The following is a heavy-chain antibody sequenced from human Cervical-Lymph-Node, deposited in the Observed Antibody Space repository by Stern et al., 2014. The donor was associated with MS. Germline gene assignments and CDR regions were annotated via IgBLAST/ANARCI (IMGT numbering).Heavy chain of an antibody. CDR1: GFPFSSYW. CDR3: ARDRCSGGNCYFYYYGLDV. V-gene: IGHV3-7*01. D-gene: IGHD2-15*01. J-gene: IGHJ6*02. CDR2: INQDGSEK. Sequence: EVQLVESGGDLVQPGGSLRLSCAASGFPFSSYWMSWVRQAPGKGLEWVANINQDGSEKYYSDSVKGRFTMSRDNAESSLDLQMKSLRAEDTAVYYCARDRCSGGNCYFYYYGLDVWGQGTTVTVSS.